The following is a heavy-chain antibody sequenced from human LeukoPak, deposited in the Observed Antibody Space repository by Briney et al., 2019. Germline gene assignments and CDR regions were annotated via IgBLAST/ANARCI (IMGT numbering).Heavy chain of an antibody. Sequence: SETLSLTCTVSGGSISSYYGSWIRQPPGKGLEGSGYIYYSVTATYDPSLQTRVTVSVDTSKNLFSLELSSVTAADTAGYYCARGHRNYYFSVVDVWGKGTTVTVSS. V-gene: IGHV4-59*01. CDR3: ARGHRNYYFSVVDV. J-gene: IGHJ6*04. CDR1: GGSISSYY. CDR2: IYYSVTA.